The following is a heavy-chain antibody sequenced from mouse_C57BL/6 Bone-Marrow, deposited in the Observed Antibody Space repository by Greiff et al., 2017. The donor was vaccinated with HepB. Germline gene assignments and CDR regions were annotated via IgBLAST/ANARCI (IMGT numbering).Heavy chain of an antibody. V-gene: IGHV15-2*01. D-gene: IGHD2-2*01. Sequence: QVQLKESGSELRSPGSSVKLSCKDFDSEVFPIAYMSWVRQKPGHGFEWIGGILPSIGRTIYGEKFEDKATLDADTLSNTAYLELNSLTSEDSAIYYCARGSYGYDEAWFAYWGQGTLVTVSA. J-gene: IGHJ3*01. CDR1: DSEVFPIAY. CDR3: ARGSYGYDEAWFAY. CDR2: ILPSIGRT.